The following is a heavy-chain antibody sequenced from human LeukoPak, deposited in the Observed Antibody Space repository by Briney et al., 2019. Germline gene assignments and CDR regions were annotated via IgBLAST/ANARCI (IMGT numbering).Heavy chain of an antibody. J-gene: IGHJ4*02. Sequence: SETLSLTCTVSGGSISSSRYYWGWIRQPPGKGLEWIGSIYYSGSTYYNPSLKRRGTISIHTSRKQFSLKLSSGTDADTAVYYCARHPTFYYFDAWGQGTLVTVSS. V-gene: IGHV4-39*01. D-gene: IGHD3-16*01. CDR1: GGSISSSRYY. CDR2: IYYSGST. CDR3: ARHPTFYYFDA.